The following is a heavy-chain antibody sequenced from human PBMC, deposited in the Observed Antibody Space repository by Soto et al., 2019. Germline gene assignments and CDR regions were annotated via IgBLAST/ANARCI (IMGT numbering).Heavy chain of an antibody. Sequence: SQTLSLTCAISGDSVSSNSAAWNWIRQSPSRGLEWLGRTYYRSKWYNDYAVSVKSRITINPDTSKNQFSLQLNSVTPEDTAVYYCARAVAGIIYYYYYGMDVWGQGTTVPVYS. J-gene: IGHJ6*02. CDR2: TYYRSKWYN. D-gene: IGHD6-19*01. CDR3: ARAVAGIIYYYYYGMDV. V-gene: IGHV6-1*01. CDR1: GDSVSSNSAA.